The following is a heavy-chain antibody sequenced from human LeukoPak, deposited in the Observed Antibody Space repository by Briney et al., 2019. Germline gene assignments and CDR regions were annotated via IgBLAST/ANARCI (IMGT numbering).Heavy chain of an antibody. CDR3: ATDSSSSPLSPLNY. CDR2: IRYDGSNK. V-gene: IGHV3-30*02. D-gene: IGHD6-6*01. J-gene: IGHJ4*02. CDR1: GFTFSSYG. Sequence: GGSLRLSCAASGFTFSSYGMHWVRQAPGKGLEWVAFIRYDGSNKYYADSVKGRFTISRDSAKNTLYLQMNSLRAEDTALYYCATDSSSSPLSPLNYWGQGTLVTVSS.